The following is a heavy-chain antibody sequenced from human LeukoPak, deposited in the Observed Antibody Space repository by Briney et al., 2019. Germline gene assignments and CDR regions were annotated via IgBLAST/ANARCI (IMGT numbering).Heavy chain of an antibody. CDR2: LYTSGTT. CDR1: GGSISSGSYY. Sequence: PSETLSLTCTVSGGSISSGSYYWTWIRQPARDGLEWIGHLYTSGTTSYNPSLQSRVTISADTSKHQFSLRLTSVTAADTAVYYCARAGGSVGWYGTIDSWGQGTLVTVSS. J-gene: IGHJ4*02. D-gene: IGHD6-19*01. CDR3: ARAGGSVGWYGTIDS. V-gene: IGHV4-61*09.